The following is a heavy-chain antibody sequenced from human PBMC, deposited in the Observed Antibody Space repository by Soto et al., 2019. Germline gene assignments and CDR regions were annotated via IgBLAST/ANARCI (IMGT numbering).Heavy chain of an antibody. J-gene: IGHJ4*02. CDR3: ARVEDCSRTPCWPLGYFEN. D-gene: IGHD2-2*01. Sequence: QVQLQESGPGLVKPSETLSLTCTVSGDSISSFCWTWIRQPPGKGLEWVGYIFSSGSTNYNPSPKRRVTISVDSTASLFSLMLTSVTAADTAVYSGARVEDCSRTPCWPLGYFENGGQGTMFTVSS. V-gene: IGHV4-59*01. CDR1: GDSISSFC. CDR2: IFSSGST.